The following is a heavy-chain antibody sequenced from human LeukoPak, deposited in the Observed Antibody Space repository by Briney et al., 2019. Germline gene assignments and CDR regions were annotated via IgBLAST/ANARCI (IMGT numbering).Heavy chain of an antibody. CDR3: ATRTYRAHFDH. CDR2: LNFRGSL. CDR1: GGSITSGDYY. J-gene: IGHJ4*02. D-gene: IGHD4/OR15-4a*01. Sequence: SETLSLTCTVSGGSITSGDYYWNWVRQPPGKGLEWIGNLNFRGSLFYHPSLKSRVTMSADPPQNQFSLRLMSVTAADTAVYYCATRTYRAHFDHWGQGTLVTVSS. V-gene: IGHV4-39*01.